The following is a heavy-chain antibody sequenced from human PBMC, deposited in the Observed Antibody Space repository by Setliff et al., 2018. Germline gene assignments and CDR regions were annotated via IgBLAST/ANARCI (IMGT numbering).Heavy chain of an antibody. CDR2: IYTSWST. CDR1: GGTFSYYY. D-gene: IGHD3-3*01. Sequence: KPSETLSLTCAASGGTFSYYYWTWIRQPPGKGLEWIGQIYTSWSTNYNPSLKSRVTISLDTSKNQFSLSLTSVTAEDTAVYYCARMSGFQYIDVWDKGTTVTVSS. J-gene: IGHJ6*03. V-gene: IGHV4-4*09. CDR3: ARMSGFQYIDV.